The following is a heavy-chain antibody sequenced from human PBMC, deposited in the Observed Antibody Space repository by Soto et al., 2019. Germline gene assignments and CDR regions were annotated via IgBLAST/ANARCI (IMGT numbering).Heavy chain of an antibody. V-gene: IGHV3-48*03. CDR1: GFTFSSYE. CDR2: ISSSGSTI. CDR3: ARDTGRYSSY. D-gene: IGHD1-26*01. Sequence: GVSLRLSCAASGFTFSSYEMNWVRQAPGKGLEWVSYISSSGSTIYYADSVKGRFTISRDNAKNSLYLQMNSLRAEDTAVYYCARDTGRYSSYWGQGTRVTVSS. J-gene: IGHJ4*02.